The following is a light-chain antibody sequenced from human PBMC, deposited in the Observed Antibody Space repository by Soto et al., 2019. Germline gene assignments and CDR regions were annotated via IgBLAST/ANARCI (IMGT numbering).Light chain of an antibody. V-gene: IGLV2-14*01. Sequence: HSALTQPASVSGSPGQSITICCTGTRRDVGGYNYVSWFQQHPGKAPKFMIYGVSNRPSGVSNRFSGYKSGNTASLTISGLQAEDEADYYCVSYTSSIAWVFGTGTKVTVL. CDR2: GVS. CDR3: VSYTSSIAWV. CDR1: RRDVGGYNY. J-gene: IGLJ1*01.